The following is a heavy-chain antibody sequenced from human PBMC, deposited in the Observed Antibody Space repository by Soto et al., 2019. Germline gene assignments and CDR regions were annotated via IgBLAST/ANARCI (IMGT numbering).Heavy chain of an antibody. J-gene: IGHJ6*02. CDR3: TTETNIVWELPEVKLTGGMDV. Sequence: GGSLRLSCAASGFTFSNAWMNWVRQAPGKGLEWVGRIKSKTDGGTTDYAAPVKGRFTISRDDSKNTLYLQMNSLKTEDTAVYYCTTETNIVWELPEVKLTGGMDVWGQGTTVTVSS. V-gene: IGHV3-15*07. CDR2: IKSKTDGGTT. CDR1: GFTFSNAW. D-gene: IGHD1-26*01.